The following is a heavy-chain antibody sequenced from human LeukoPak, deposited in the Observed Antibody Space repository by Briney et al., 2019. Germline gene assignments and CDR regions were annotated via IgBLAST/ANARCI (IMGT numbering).Heavy chain of an antibody. CDR2: IYHSGST. D-gene: IGHD1-26*01. V-gene: IGHV4-34*01. J-gene: IGHJ4*02. CDR3: ARDGGDSGSLSG. Sequence: SETLSLTCAVYGGSFSGYYWSWIRQPPGKGLEWIGYIYHSGSTYYNPSLKSRVTISVDRSKNQFSLKLSSVTAADTAVYYCARDGGDSGSLSGWGQGTLVTVSS. CDR1: GGSFSGYY.